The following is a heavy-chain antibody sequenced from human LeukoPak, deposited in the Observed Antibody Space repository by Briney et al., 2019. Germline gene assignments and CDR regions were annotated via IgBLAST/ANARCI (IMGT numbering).Heavy chain of an antibody. CDR2: IWYGGSNK. D-gene: IGHD3-16*01. V-gene: IGHV3-30*02. Sequence: GGSLRLSCAASGFTFSSYGMHWVRQAPGKGLESVAVIWYGGSNKYYADSVKGRFIISRDNSKNTLYLQMNSLRAEDTAVYYCAKAPGFGAYFDLWGRGTLVTVSS. CDR1: GFTFSSYG. J-gene: IGHJ2*01. CDR3: AKAPGFGAYFDL.